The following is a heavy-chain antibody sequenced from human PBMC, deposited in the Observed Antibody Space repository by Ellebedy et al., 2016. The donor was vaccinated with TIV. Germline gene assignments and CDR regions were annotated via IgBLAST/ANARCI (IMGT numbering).Heavy chain of an antibody. CDR3: ARDPALPRGRFDT. V-gene: IGHV4-38-2*02. Sequence: ESLKISCAASGFTFSSYDMHWVRQPPGKGLEWIGSIYYSGSAYYNPSLKSRVTVSVDTSKNQFSLNLSSVTAADTAVYYCARDPALPRGRFDTWGQGTLVTVSS. CDR1: GFTFSSYD. J-gene: IGHJ5*02. CDR2: IYYSGSA.